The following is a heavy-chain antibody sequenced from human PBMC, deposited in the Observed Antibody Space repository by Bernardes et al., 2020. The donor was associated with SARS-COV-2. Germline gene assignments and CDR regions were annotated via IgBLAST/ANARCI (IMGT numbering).Heavy chain of an antibody. V-gene: IGHV6-1*01. CDR2: THYRSKWYN. Sequence: SQTLSLTCAISGDSVSSDSATWNWIRPSPSRGLEWLGRTHYRSKWYNEYAVSVESRITISPDTSRNQFSLQLNSVTPEDTAVYYCARETKAGSYYFDYWGQGTLVTVSS. CDR1: GDSVSSDSAT. D-gene: IGHD6-19*01. J-gene: IGHJ4*02. CDR3: ARETKAGSYYFDY.